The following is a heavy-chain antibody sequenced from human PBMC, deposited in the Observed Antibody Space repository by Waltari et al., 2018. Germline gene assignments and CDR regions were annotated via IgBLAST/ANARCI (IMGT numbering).Heavy chain of an antibody. D-gene: IGHD1-7*01. CDR2: INHSGST. J-gene: IGHJ6*02. CDR1: GGSFSGYY. V-gene: IGHV4-34*01. Sequence: QVQLQQWGAGLLKPSETLSLTCAVYGGSFSGYYWSWIRKPPGKGLEWIGEINHSGSTNYNPSLKSRVTISVDTSKNQFSLKLSSVTAADTAVYYCARGGITGTTSRHYYYGMDVWGQGTTVTVSS. CDR3: ARGGITGTTSRHYYYGMDV.